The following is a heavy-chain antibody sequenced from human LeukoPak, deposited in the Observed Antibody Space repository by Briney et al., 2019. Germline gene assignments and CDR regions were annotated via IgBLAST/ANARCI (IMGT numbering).Heavy chain of an antibody. CDR2: ISAYNGNT. D-gene: IGHD6-19*01. V-gene: IGHV1-18*01. CDR3: ARDLKMGYSSGRYSWGTGSSNDY. J-gene: IGHJ4*02. Sequence: ASVKVSCKASGYTFTNYGISWVRQAPGQGLEWMGWISAYNGNTNYAQKFQGRITMTTDASTGTAYMELRSLRSDDTAVYYCARDLKMGYSSGRYSWGTGSSNDYWGQGTLVTVSS. CDR1: GYTFTNYG.